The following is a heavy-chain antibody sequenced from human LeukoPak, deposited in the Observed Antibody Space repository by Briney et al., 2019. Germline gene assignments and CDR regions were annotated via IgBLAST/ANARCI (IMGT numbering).Heavy chain of an antibody. D-gene: IGHD3-22*01. CDR2: ISSSGAYI. Sequence: PGGSLRLSCAASGFTFSTYSMNWVRQAPGKGLECVSSISSSGAYIYYADSVKGRFTISRDNAKKSLYLQMNSLRAEDTAIYYCVGNYYDSSGLDYWGQGTLVTVPS. CDR3: VGNYYDSSGLDY. J-gene: IGHJ4*02. CDR1: GFTFSTYS. V-gene: IGHV3-21*01.